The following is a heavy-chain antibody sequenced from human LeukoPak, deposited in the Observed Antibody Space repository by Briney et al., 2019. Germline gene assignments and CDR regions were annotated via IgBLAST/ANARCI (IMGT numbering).Heavy chain of an antibody. CDR3: ARGGVKPRYNWFDP. Sequence: GASVKVSCKASGYTFTSYDINWVRQGTGQGLEWMGWMNPNSGNTGYAQKFQGRVTMTRNTSISTAYMELSSLRSEDTAVYYCARGGVKPRYNWFDPWGQGTLVTVSS. CDR1: GYTFTSYD. D-gene: IGHD5-24*01. CDR2: MNPNSGNT. J-gene: IGHJ5*02. V-gene: IGHV1-8*01.